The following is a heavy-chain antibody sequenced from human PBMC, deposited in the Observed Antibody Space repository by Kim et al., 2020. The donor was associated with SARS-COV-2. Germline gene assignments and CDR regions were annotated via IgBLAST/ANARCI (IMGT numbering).Heavy chain of an antibody. V-gene: IGHV4-34*01. J-gene: IGHJ5*02. CDR1: GGSFSGYY. Sequence: SETLSLTCAVYGGSFSGYYWSWIRQPPGKGLEWIGEINHSGSTNYNPSLKSRVTISVDTSKNQFSLKLSSVTAADTAVYYCARACLHSSSWPTQPRARVCWFDPWGQGTLVTVSS. CDR2: INHSGST. D-gene: IGHD6-13*01. CDR3: ARACLHSSSWPTQPRARVCWFDP.